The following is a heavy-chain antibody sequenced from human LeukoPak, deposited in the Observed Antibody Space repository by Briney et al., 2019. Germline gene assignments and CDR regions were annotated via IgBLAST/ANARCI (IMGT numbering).Heavy chain of an antibody. J-gene: IGHJ4*02. V-gene: IGHV3-74*01. CDR3: TRDFDFSSAI. Sequence: GGYLRLSCAASGFTFSSYWMHWVRQAPGKGLVWVSRISPDGSTTGHADSVKGRFTTSRDNAKNTLFLQMNSLRAEDTAVYYCTRDFDFSSAIWGQGTLVTVSS. CDR2: ISPDGSTT. D-gene: IGHD3-3*01. CDR1: GFTFSSYW.